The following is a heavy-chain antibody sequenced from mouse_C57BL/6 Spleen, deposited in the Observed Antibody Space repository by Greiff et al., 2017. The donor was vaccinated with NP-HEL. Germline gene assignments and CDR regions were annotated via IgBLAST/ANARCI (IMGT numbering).Heavy chain of an antibody. Sequence: EVQLQQSGPGLVKPSQTVFLTCTVTGISITTGNYRWSWIRQFPGNKLEWIGYIYYSGTITYNPSLTSRTTITRDTPKNQFFLEMNSLTAEDTATYYCARERFPYGNFDYWGQGTTLTVSS. V-gene: IGHV3-5*01. CDR3: ARERFPYGNFDY. J-gene: IGHJ2*01. CDR1: GISITTGNYR. D-gene: IGHD2-1*01. CDR2: IYYSGTI.